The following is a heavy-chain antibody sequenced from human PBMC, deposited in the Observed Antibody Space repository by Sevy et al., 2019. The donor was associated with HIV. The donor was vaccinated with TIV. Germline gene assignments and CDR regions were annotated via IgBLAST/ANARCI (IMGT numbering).Heavy chain of an antibody. CDR3: ARGIYSYGYWREFDY. V-gene: IGHV4-59*01. J-gene: IGHJ4*02. CDR2: IYYSGTT. CDR1: GGSISNYY. D-gene: IGHD5-18*01. Sequence: SETLSLTCTVSGGSISNYYWNWIRQPPGKGLEWIGYIYYSGTTYYNPSLKTRVTISVDTSNNQFSLKVTSVTAADTAVYYCARGIYSYGYWREFDYWGQGTLVTVSS.